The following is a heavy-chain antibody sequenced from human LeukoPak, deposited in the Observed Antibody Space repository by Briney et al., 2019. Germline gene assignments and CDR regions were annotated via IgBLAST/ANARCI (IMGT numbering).Heavy chain of an antibody. D-gene: IGHD1-26*01. V-gene: IGHV7-4-1*02. CDR2: INTNTGNP. CDR1: GYTFSSYG. Sequence: ASVKVSCKASGYTFSSYGMNWVRQDPGQGLEWMGGINTNTGNPTYAQGFTGRFVFSLDTSVSTAYLQISSLKAEDTAVYYCARRDHSGSYQISPGDFDYWGQGTLVTVSS. CDR3: ARRDHSGSYQISPGDFDY. J-gene: IGHJ4*02.